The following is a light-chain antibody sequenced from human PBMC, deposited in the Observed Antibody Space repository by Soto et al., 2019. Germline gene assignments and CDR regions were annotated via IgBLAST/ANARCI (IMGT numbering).Light chain of an antibody. V-gene: IGLV2-14*03. J-gene: IGLJ1*01. Sequence: QSALTQPASVSGSPGQSITISCAGSSSDVGGSNYVSWYQQHPGKAPKLMIFDVSIRPSGVSDRFSASKSGNTASLTISGLQAEDDADYYCGSYTSSTTLYVFGTGTKLTVL. CDR2: DVS. CDR3: GSYTSSTTLYV. CDR1: SSDVGGSNY.